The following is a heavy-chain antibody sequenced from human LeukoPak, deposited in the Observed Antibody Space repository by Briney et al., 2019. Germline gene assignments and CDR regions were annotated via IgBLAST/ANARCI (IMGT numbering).Heavy chain of an antibody. J-gene: IGHJ4*02. CDR3: ARVGRRGYDYVWGSYRYRLFDY. V-gene: IGHV1-69*01. CDR2: IIPIFGTA. CDR1: GGTFSSYA. D-gene: IGHD3-16*02. Sequence: ASVKVSCKASGGTFSSYAISWVRQAPGQGLEWMGGIIPIFGTANYAQKFQGRVTITADESTSTAYMELSSLRSEDTAVYYCARVGRRGYDYVWGSYRYRLFDYWGQGTLVTVSS.